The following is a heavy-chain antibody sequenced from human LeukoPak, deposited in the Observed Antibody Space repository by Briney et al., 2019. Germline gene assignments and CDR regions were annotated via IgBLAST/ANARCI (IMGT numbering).Heavy chain of an antibody. J-gene: IGHJ6*04. Sequence: PGGSLRLSCAASGFTFSSYEMNWVRQAPGKGLEWVSYISSSGSTMYYADSVKGRFTISRDNAKKSLYLQMNSLRAEDTAVYYCAREISVAGAYYYYGTDVWGKGTTVTVSS. CDR1: GFTFSSYE. D-gene: IGHD6-19*01. V-gene: IGHV3-48*03. CDR3: AREISVAGAYYYYGTDV. CDR2: ISSSGSTM.